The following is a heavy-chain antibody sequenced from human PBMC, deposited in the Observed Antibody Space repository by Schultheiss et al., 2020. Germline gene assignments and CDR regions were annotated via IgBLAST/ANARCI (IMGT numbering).Heavy chain of an antibody. D-gene: IGHD4-11*01. CDR1: GFTFSSYA. Sequence: GESLKISCAASGFTFSSYAMSWVRQAPGKGLEWVSAISGSGGSTYYADSVKGRFTISRDNSKNTLYLQMNSLRAEDTAVYYCARPLHDAFDIWGQGTMVTVSS. V-gene: IGHV3-23*01. J-gene: IGHJ3*02. CDR2: ISGSGGST. CDR3: ARPLHDAFDI.